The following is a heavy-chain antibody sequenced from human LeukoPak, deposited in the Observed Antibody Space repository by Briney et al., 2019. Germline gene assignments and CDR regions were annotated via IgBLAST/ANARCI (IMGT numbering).Heavy chain of an antibody. D-gene: IGHD3-3*01. CDR1: GYSFTSYW. J-gene: IGHJ5*02. CDR2: IYPGDSDT. CDR3: ARHNAESVTIFGVVTQGFDP. Sequence: GESLKISCKGSGYSFTSYWIGWVRQMPGKGPEWMGIIYPGDSDTRYSPSFQGQVTISADKSISTAYLQWSSLKASDTAMYYCARHNAESVTIFGVVTQGFDPWGQGTLVTVSS. V-gene: IGHV5-51*01.